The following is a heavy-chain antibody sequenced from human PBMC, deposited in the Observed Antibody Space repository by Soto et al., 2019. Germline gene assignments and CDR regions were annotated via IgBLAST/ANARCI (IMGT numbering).Heavy chain of an antibody. D-gene: IGHD6-13*01. Sequence: SVTLSLTCAVSGGSISSGGYSWCWIRQPPGKGLEWIGYIYHSGSTYYNPSLKSRVTISVDRSKNQFSLKLSSVTAADTAVYYCARGSGSSWYGNWFDPWGQGTLVTVSS. V-gene: IGHV4-30-2*01. CDR3: ARGSGSSWYGNWFDP. CDR1: GGSISSGGYS. CDR2: IYHSGST. J-gene: IGHJ5*02.